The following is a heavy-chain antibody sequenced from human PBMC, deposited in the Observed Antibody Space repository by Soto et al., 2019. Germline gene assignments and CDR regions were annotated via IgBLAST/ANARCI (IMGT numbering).Heavy chain of an antibody. V-gene: IGHV3-11*05. J-gene: IGHJ5*02. CDR3: ARDHYGPGWLDP. CDR1: GFTFSDYY. CDR2: ISRSTSYT. Sequence: QVQLVESGGGLVKPGGSLRLSCAASGFTFSDYYMNWIRQAPGKGLEWVSYISRSTSYTNYADSVKGRFTISRDNAKNSLYLQMNSLRAEDTAVYYCARDHYGPGWLDPWGQGTRVTVSS. D-gene: IGHD3-10*01.